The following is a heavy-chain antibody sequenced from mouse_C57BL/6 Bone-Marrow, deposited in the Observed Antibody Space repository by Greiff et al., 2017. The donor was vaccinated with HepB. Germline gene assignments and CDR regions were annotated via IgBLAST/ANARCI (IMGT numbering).Heavy chain of an antibody. CDR1: GFTFSDFY. CDR2: SRNKANDYTT. Sequence: EVMLVDSGGGLVQSGRSLRLSCATSGFTFSDFYMEWVRQAPGKGLEWIAASRNKANDYTTEYSASVKGRFIVSRDTSQSILYLQMNALRAEDTAIYYCARDAGGLLWPFDYWGQGTTLTVSS. V-gene: IGHV7-1*01. J-gene: IGHJ2*01. D-gene: IGHD2-1*01. CDR3: ARDAGGLLWPFDY.